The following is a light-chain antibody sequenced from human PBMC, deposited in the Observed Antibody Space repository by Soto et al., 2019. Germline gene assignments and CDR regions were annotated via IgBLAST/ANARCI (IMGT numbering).Light chain of an antibody. V-gene: IGKV1-5*01. CDR3: QQYNSYLWT. Sequence: DVQMTQSPSTLSASVGDRVTITCRASQSISSWLAWYQQKPGKAPKLLIYDASSLESGVPSRFSGSGSGTEFTLTINNLQPDDFATYYCQQYNSYLWTFGQGTKVDIK. CDR2: DAS. J-gene: IGKJ1*01. CDR1: QSISSW.